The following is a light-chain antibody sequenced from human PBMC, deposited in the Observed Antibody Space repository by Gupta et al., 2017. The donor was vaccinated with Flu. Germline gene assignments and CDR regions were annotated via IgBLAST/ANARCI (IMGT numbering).Light chain of an antibody. CDR3: SSYTRSDSTLAVV. Sequence: QSALTQPASVSGSPGQSITISCTGTSGDVGGYNYVSWYQQHPGKAPKLIIYEVSDRPSGVSNRFSGSKSGNTASLTISGLQAEDEADYYCSSYTRSDSTLAVVFGGGTKLTVL. CDR1: SGDVGGYNY. V-gene: IGLV2-14*01. CDR2: EVS. J-gene: IGLJ2*01.